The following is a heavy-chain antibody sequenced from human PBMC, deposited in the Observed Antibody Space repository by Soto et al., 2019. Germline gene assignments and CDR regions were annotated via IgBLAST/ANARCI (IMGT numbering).Heavy chain of an antibody. CDR3: AKDTVVGTRLAFDI. CDR1: GFTFSNFA. Sequence: EVQLLESGGGLVQPGGSLRLSCAASGFTFSNFAMNWVRQAPGKGLEWVSAISGSGGSTYYADSVKGRFTISRDNXXNTLYLQMNSLRAEDTAVYYCAKDTVVGTRLAFDIWGQGKMVTVSS. V-gene: IGHV3-23*01. J-gene: IGHJ3*02. D-gene: IGHD1-26*01. CDR2: ISGSGGST.